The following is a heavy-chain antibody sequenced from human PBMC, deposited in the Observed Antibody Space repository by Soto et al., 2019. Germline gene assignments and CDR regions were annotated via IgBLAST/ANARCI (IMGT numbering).Heavy chain of an antibody. CDR1: GFTVSSHY. J-gene: IGHJ2*01. CDR2: IYSGGST. Sequence: EVQLVESGGGLIQPGGSLRLSCAASGFTVSSHYMSWVRQAPGKGLEWVSVIYSGGSTYYADSVKGRFTISRDNSKNTLYLQMNSLRAEDTAVYYCARGLTVDTAMDWYFDLWGRGTLVTVSS. D-gene: IGHD5-18*01. CDR3: ARGLTVDTAMDWYFDL. V-gene: IGHV3-53*01.